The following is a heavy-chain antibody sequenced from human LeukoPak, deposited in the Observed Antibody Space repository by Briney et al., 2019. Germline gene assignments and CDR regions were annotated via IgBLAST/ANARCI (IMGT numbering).Heavy chain of an antibody. Sequence: SETLSLTCTVSGGSISSSSYYWGWIRQPPGKGLEWIGSIYYSGSTYYNPSLKSRVTISVDTSKNQFSLKLSSVTAADTAVYYCARVEILRGYSYGFNWFDPWGQGTLVTVSS. CDR1: GGSISSSSYY. J-gene: IGHJ5*02. CDR3: ARVEILRGYSYGFNWFDP. D-gene: IGHD5-18*01. V-gene: IGHV4-39*07. CDR2: IYYSGST.